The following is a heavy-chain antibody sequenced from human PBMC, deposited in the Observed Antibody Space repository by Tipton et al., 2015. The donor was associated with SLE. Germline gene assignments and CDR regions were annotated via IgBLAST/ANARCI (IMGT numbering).Heavy chain of an antibody. CDR3: ARGETIGSSPGFDF. CDR1: GFTFRNYG. CDR2: IWDDGSNT. D-gene: IGHD6-13*01. V-gene: IGHV3-33*08. Sequence: SLRLSCAASGFTFRNYGMHWVRQAPGKGLEWVAVIWDDGSNTYYADSVKGRFTISRDNSKNTLFLQMNSLRADDTAVYYCARGETIGSSPGFDFWGQGTLVTVSS. J-gene: IGHJ4*02.